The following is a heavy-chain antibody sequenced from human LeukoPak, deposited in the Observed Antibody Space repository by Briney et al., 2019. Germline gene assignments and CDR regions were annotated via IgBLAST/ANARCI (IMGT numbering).Heavy chain of an antibody. CDR1: GITFSSYS. J-gene: IGHJ4*02. V-gene: IGHV3-21*01. Sequence: PGGSLRLSCAASGITFSSYSMNWVRQAPGKGLEWASSISHRSGYIYYADSVKGRFTISRDNAKNTVYLQMNSLRAEDTAVYYCARGKYGGYFIDYWGQGTLVTVSS. D-gene: IGHD5-12*01. CDR3: ARGKYGGYFIDY. CDR2: ISHRSGYI.